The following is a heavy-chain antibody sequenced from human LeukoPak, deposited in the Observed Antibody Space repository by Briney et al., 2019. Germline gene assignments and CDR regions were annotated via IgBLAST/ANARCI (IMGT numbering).Heavy chain of an antibody. CDR3: AKGESGRYFDWLYGMDV. D-gene: IGHD3-9*01. CDR1: GFTFSSYG. J-gene: IGHJ6*02. V-gene: IGHV3-30*18. Sequence: GGSLRLSCAASGFTFSSYGMHWVRQAPGKGLEWVAVISYDGSNKYYADSVKGRFTISRDNSKNTLYLQMNSLRAEDTAVYYCAKGESGRYFDWLYGMDVWGQGTTVTVSS. CDR2: ISYDGSNK.